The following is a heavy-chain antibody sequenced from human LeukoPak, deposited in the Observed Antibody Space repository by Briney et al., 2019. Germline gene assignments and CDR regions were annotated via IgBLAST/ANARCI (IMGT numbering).Heavy chain of an antibody. CDR2: VYFGGNT. J-gene: IGHJ6*03. D-gene: IGHD4/OR15-4a*01. CDR3: ASLPRTAVTNYNNYHYIDV. Sequence: AETLSLTCTVSGGSISSTSYQWGWLRQPPGMGLEWIGSVYFGGNTYYNPSLNYRVTVCVDATNNPYSLKLSSVTAPNTAVSDCASLPRTAVTNYNNYHYIDVWGKGTTVTVSS. V-gene: IGHV4-39*01. CDR1: GGSISSTSYQ.